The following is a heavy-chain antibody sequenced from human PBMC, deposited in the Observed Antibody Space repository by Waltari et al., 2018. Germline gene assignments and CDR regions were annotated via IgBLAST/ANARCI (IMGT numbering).Heavy chain of an antibody. CDR2: INHSGST. V-gene: IGHV4-34*01. Sequence: QVQLQQWGAGLLKPSETLSLTCAVYGGSFSGYYWSWIRQPPGKGLEWIGEINHSGSTNYNPSLKSRVTISVDTSKNQFSLKLSSVTAADTAVYYCARDRILAVWGQGTTVTVSS. CDR3: ARDRILAV. J-gene: IGHJ6*02. D-gene: IGHD2-15*01. CDR1: GGSFSGYY.